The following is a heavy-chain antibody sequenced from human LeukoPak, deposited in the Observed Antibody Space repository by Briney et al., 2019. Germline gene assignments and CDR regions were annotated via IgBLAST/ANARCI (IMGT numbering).Heavy chain of an antibody. J-gene: IGHJ4*02. V-gene: IGHV3-7*03. Sequence: GSLRLSCAASGFTFSNAWMSWVRQAPGKGLEWVANIKKDGSEKYYVDSVKGRFTISRDNAKNSLYLQMNSLRAEDTAVYYCASLDTAMVTNFGLWGQGTLVTVSS. CDR2: IKKDGSEK. D-gene: IGHD5-18*01. CDR1: GFTFSNAW. CDR3: ASLDTAMVTNFGL.